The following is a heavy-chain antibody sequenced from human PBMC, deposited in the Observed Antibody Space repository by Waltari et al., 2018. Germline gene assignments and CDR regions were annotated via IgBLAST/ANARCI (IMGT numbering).Heavy chain of an antibody. D-gene: IGHD1-7*01. CDR3: ARHLPSNWKYDY. CDR2: IHYSGST. CDR1: GGSISSSY. Sequence: QVQLQESGPGLVKPSETLSLTCTVSGGSISSSYWSWIRQPPGKGLEWIGYIHYSGSTNSSPSLKSRVAISVDTSKNQFSLKLNSVTAADTAVYYCARHLPSNWKYDYWGQGTLVTVSS. J-gene: IGHJ4*02. V-gene: IGHV4-59*08.